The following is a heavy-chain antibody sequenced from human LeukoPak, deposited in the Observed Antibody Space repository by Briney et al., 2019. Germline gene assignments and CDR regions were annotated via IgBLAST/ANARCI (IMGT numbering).Heavy chain of an antibody. CDR1: GFTFRSYT. Sequence: GGSLRLSCGASGFTFRSYTMNWVRQAPGKGLEWVASISSSSSNIYYADSVKGRFTISRDNAKNSLYLQMNSLKTEDTAVYYCTTEDGGATVNPFDYWDQGTLVTVSS. CDR2: ISSSSSNI. V-gene: IGHV3-21*03. D-gene: IGHD1-26*01. J-gene: IGHJ4*02. CDR3: TTEDGGATVNPFDY.